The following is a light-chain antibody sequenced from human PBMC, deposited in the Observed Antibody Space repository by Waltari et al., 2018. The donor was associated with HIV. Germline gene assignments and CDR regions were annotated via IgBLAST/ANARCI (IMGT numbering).Light chain of an antibody. CDR3: AVWDDTLRGV. CDR1: SSNIGTTY. J-gene: IGLJ2*01. CDR2: RNT. Sequence: QSVLTQPPSASGTPGQRVTISCSGSSSNIGTTYVYWYQQLPGTAPKVVIYRNTQRPAGVPDRFSGSKSGTSASLAINGLRSEDEANYYCAVWDDTLRGVFGGGTKLTVL. V-gene: IGLV1-47*01.